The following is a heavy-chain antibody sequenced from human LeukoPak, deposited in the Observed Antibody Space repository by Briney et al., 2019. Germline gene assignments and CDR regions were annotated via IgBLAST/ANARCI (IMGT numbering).Heavy chain of an antibody. V-gene: IGHV1-46*01. CDR2: INPGGGST. CDR1: GYTFTSYY. Sequence: PSVKLSCKASGYTFTSYYMHWVRQAPGQGLEWMGKINPGGGSTTYAQKFQGRVNMTRDTSTSTVYMELGSLRSEGTAVYYCAREAGYGDFDYWGQGTLVTVSS. CDR3: AREAGYGDFDY. J-gene: IGHJ4*02. D-gene: IGHD4-17*01.